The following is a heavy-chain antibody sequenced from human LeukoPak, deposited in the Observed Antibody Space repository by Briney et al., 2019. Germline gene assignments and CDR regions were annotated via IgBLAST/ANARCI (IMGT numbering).Heavy chain of an antibody. V-gene: IGHV3-64*01. Sequence: GGSLRLSCAASGFTFSTYAMHWVRQAPGKGLEYVSAISGDGGSTYYANSVKGRFTISRDNSKNTLYLQMGSLRADDMAVYYCARAPYDYVWGSYRPEYYFDYWGQGTLVTVSS. CDR1: GFTFSTYA. D-gene: IGHD3-16*02. CDR2: ISGDGGST. CDR3: ARAPYDYVWGSYRPEYYFDY. J-gene: IGHJ4*02.